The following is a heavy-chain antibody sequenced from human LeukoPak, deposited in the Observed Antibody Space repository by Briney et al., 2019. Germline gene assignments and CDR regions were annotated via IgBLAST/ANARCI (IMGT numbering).Heavy chain of an antibody. D-gene: IGHD3-3*01. J-gene: IGHJ6*02. CDR3: TRVVRFDVTIFGVVINYYGMDV. CDR2: IRSKAYGGTT. V-gene: IGHV3-49*04. CDR1: GFTFGDYA. Sequence: GGSLRLSCTAPGFTFGDYAMSWVRQAPGKGLEWVGFIRSKAYGGTTEYAASVKGRFTISRDDSKSIAYLQMNSLKTEDTAVYYCTRVVRFDVTIFGVVINYYGMDVWGQGTTVTVSS.